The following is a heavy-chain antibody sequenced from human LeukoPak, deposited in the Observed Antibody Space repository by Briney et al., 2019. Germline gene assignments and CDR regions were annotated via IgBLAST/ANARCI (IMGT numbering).Heavy chain of an antibody. CDR3: ARAAYSSSWYWFDP. V-gene: IGHV4-59*01. J-gene: IGHJ5*02. CDR1: GGSISSYY. D-gene: IGHD6-13*01. Sequence: SETLSLTCTVSGGSISSYYWSWIRQPPGKGLEWIGYIYYSGSTNYNPSLKSRVTISVDTSKNQFSLKLSSVTAADTAVYYCARAAYSSSWYWFDPWGQETLVTVSS. CDR2: IYYSGST.